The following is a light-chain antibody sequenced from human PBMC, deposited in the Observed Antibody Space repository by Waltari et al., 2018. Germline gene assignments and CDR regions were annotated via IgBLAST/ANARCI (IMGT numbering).Light chain of an antibody. CDR2: YDD. Sequence: QSVLTQPPSVSAAPRPRVTISCSGSSSNIGNHAVNWYQQLPGKAPKLLIYYDDLLPSGVSDRFSGSKSGTSASLAISGLQSEDEADYYCAAWDDSLSGWVFGGGTKLTVL. V-gene: IGLV1-36*01. CDR3: AAWDDSLSGWV. CDR1: SSNIGNHA. J-gene: IGLJ3*02.